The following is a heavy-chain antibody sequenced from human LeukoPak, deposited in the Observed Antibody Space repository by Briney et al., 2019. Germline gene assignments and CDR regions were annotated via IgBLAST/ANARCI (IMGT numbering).Heavy chain of an antibody. J-gene: IGHJ6*03. V-gene: IGHV3-48*04. CDR3: ASLLGGGAYYYYMDV. D-gene: IGHD3-3*01. Sequence: PGGSLRLSCAASGFTFSSYSMNWVRQAPGKGLEWVSYISSSSSTIYYADSVKGRFTISRDNAKSSLYLQMNSLRAEDTAVYYCASLLGGGAYYYYMDVWGKGTTVTVSS. CDR2: ISSSSSTI. CDR1: GFTFSSYS.